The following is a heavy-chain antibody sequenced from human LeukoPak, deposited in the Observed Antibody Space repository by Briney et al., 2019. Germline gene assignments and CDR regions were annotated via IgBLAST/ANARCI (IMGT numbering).Heavy chain of an antibody. J-gene: IGHJ4*02. CDR2: ISGSGGSA. Sequence: PGGSLRLSCAASGVTLSTYAMSWARQAPGKGLEWVSGISGSGGSAYYADSVKGRFTISRDNSKNTLYLQMNSLRAGDTAVYYCAKETDYGDHIDYWGQGTLVTVSS. D-gene: IGHD4-17*01. CDR3: AKETDYGDHIDY. V-gene: IGHV3-23*01. CDR1: GVTLSTYA.